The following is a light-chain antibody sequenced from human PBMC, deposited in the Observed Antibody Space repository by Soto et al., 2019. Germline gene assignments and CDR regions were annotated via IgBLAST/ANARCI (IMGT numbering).Light chain of an antibody. CDR3: AAWDDSLNALV. CDR1: SSNIGSNT. Sequence: QSALTQPPSASWTPGQRVTISCSGSSSNIGSNTVSWYQQVPGTAPKLLIYSNNQRPSGVPDRFSGSKSGTSASLATSGLQSEDEADYYCAAWDDSLNALVFGTGTKVTVL. V-gene: IGLV1-44*01. J-gene: IGLJ1*01. CDR2: SNN.